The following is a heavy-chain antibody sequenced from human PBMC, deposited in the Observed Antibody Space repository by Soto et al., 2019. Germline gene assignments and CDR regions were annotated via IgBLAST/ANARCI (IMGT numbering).Heavy chain of an antibody. Sequence: GGSLRLSCAASGFTFSSYAMHWVRQAPGKGLEWVAVISYDGSNKYYADSVKGRFTISRDNSKNTLYLQMNSLRAEDTAVYYCARVPLGYDYGMDVWGQGTTVTVSS. CDR3: ARVPLGYDYGMDV. J-gene: IGHJ6*02. CDR1: GFTFSSYA. CDR2: ISYDGSNK. V-gene: IGHV3-30*04. D-gene: IGHD7-27*01.